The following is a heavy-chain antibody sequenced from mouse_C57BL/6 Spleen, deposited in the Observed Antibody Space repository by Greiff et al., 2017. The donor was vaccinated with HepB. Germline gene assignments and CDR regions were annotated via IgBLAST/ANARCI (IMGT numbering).Heavy chain of an antibody. Sequence: VMLVESGPGLVQPSQSLSITCTVSGFSLTSYGVHWVRQSPGKGLEWLGVIWSGGSTDYNAAFISRLSISKDNSKSKVFFKMNSLQADDTAIYYCARKGDYDGFDYWGQGTTLTVSS. CDR2: IWSGGST. V-gene: IGHV2-2*01. CDR3: ARKGDYDGFDY. D-gene: IGHD2-4*01. J-gene: IGHJ2*01. CDR1: GFSLTSYG.